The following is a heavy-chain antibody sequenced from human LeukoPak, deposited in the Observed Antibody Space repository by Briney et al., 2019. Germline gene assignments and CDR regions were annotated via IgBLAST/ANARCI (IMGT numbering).Heavy chain of an antibody. CDR1: GSSITNYY. CDR3: ARGRIARLPYFDY. V-gene: IGHV4-59*01. CDR2: IYYSGST. Sequence: SETLSLTCTVSGSSITNYYWSWIRQPPGKGLEWIGSIYYSGSTDYNPSLKSRVTISVDTSKNQFSLKLSSVTAADTAVYYCARGRIARLPYFDYWGQGTLVTVSS. D-gene: IGHD5-18*01. J-gene: IGHJ4*02.